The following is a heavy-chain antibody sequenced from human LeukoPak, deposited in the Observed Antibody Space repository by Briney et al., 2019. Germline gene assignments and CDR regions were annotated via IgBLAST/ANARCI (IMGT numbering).Heavy chain of an antibody. CDR2: INPSGGST. V-gene: IGHV1-46*01. J-gene: IGHJ6*02. CDR3: ARGGRSFPLLRYYYGMDV. CDR1: GYTFTSYY. Sequence: ASVKVSCKESGYTFTSYYMHWVRQAPGQGLEWMGIINPSGGSTSYAQKFQGRVTMTRDTSTSTVYMELSSLRSEDTAVYYCARGGRSFPLLRYYYGMDVWGQGTTVTVSS. D-gene: IGHD3-10*01.